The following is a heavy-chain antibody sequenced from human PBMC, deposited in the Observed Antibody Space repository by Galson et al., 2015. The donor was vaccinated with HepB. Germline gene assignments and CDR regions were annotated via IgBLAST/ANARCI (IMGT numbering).Heavy chain of an antibody. D-gene: IGHD5-18*01. CDR2: IYVDGNT. V-gene: IGHV3-66*02. Sequence: SLRLSCAASGFSFNSYDMHWVRQAPGKGLEWVSVIYVDGNTYYADSVKGRFTISRDNSKNTLFLQMNSLRAEDTAMYYCAKDQGDGYVNYYYYYGMDVWGQGTTVTVSS. J-gene: IGHJ6*02. CDR3: AKDQGDGYVNYYYYYGMDV. CDR1: GFSFNSYD.